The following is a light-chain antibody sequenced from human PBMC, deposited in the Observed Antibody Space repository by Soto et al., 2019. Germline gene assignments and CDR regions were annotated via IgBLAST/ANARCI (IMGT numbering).Light chain of an antibody. CDR1: SSNIGSNT. CDR3: AAWTDRLSSYV. Sequence: QSVLTQPPSGSGTPGQRVTISWSGSSSNIGSNTVNWYQQLPGTAPKLLLYSNNQRPSGVPDRFSGSKSGTSASLAISGLQSEHEADYSCAAWTDRLSSYVFATGAKVIVL. J-gene: IGLJ1*01. V-gene: IGLV1-44*01. CDR2: SNN.